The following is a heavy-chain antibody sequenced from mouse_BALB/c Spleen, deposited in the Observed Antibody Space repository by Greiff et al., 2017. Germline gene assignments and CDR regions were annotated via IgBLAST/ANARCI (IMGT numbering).Heavy chain of an antibody. D-gene: IGHD6-1*01. V-gene: IGHV1S135*01. CDR1: GYAFTSYN. J-gene: IGHJ1*01. Sequence: EVQRVESGPELVKPGASVKVSCKASGYAFTSYNMYWVKQSHGKSLEWIGYIDPYNGGTSYNQKFKGKATLTVDKSSSTAYMHLNSLTSEDSAVYYCAGDATTSGYFDVWGAGTTVTVSS. CDR2: IDPYNGGT. CDR3: AGDATTSGYFDV.